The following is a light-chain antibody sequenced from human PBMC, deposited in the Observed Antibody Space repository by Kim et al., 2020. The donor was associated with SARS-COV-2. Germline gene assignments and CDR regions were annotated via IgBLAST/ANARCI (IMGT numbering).Light chain of an antibody. V-gene: IGKV1-39*01. CDR1: QSITTY. CDR2: AAS. CDR3: QQSYSTPYT. Sequence: ENQMTQPPSSLSASVGDRVTITCRASQSITTYLNWYQQKPGKAPKLLIYAASSLQSGVPSRFSGGGSGTDFTLTISSLQPDDFATYYCQQSYSTPYTFGQGTKLEI. J-gene: IGKJ2*01.